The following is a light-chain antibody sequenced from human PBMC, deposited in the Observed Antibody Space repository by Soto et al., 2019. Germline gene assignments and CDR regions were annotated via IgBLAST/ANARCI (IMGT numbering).Light chain of an antibody. J-gene: IGKJ2*01. CDR1: QSVNKW. Sequence: DIQMTQSPSTLSASVGDRVTITCRASQSVNKWLAWYQQKPGRAPNLVIYDASTLQTSVTSTFSGSGSGTEFTLTSSSRQPDDFGTYYCQQYQSWPYPFGQGTKLEIK. CDR2: DAS. V-gene: IGKV1-5*01. CDR3: QQYQSWPYP.